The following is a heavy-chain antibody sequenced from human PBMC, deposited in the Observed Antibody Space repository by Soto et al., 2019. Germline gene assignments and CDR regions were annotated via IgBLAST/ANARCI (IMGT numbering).Heavy chain of an antibody. CDR1: GNTFTSYD. CDR2: MNPNSGNT. J-gene: IGHJ5*02. V-gene: IGHV1-8*01. D-gene: IGHD4-17*01. Sequence: QVQLVQSGAEVKKPGASVKVSCKTSGNTFTSYDINWVRQATGQGLEYLGWMNPNSGNTAYVQKFQGRVTMTWDTPITTAYMELSSLRSEDTALYFCARGVKYGAYSRWFDPWGQGTVVTVSS. CDR3: ARGVKYGAYSRWFDP.